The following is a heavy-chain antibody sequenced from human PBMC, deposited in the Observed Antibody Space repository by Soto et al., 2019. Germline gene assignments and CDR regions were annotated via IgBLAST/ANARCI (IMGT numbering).Heavy chain of an antibody. J-gene: IGHJ5*02. CDR1: GGSISNYY. V-gene: IGHV4-59*01. CDR3: AHRSPYYSSWNAGWFDP. D-gene: IGHD6-13*01. Sequence: SETLSLTCTVSGGSISNYYWSWIRHPPGKKLEWIGYIYYSGSTNYNPSLKSRVTISVDTSKNQFSLKLYSVTTADTATYYCAHRSPYYSSWNAGWFDPWGQGTLVTVSS. CDR2: IYYSGST.